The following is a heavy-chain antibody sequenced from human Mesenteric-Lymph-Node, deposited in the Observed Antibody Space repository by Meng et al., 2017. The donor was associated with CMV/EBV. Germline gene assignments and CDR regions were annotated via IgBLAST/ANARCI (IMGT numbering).Heavy chain of an antibody. D-gene: IGHD3-16*01. CDR1: GVSVSSDTLY. V-gene: IGHV4-61*01. Sequence: GSLSLTCTVSGVSVSSDTLYWSWIRQPPGKGLEWIGFISYRGSTKYNPSLESRVTMSRDTYKNQLSLRVASLTAADTAVYYCARGEEGLGGLDYWGQGTPVTVSS. J-gene: IGHJ4*02. CDR3: ARGEEGLGGLDY. CDR2: ISYRGST.